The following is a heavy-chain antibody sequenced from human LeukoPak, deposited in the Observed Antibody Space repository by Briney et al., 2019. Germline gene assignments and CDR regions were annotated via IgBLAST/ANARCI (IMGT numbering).Heavy chain of an antibody. Sequence: GGSLTLSCAASGFGFSGYGMHWVRQAPGKGLERVAFIYYDGTESFYADYMKGRFTISRDNSKNTLSLQIYILRADHTSVYYCAKAIWVAATSSWFSLDYWGQGTLVTVSS. CDR2: IYYDGTES. J-gene: IGHJ4*02. CDR1: GFGFSGYG. V-gene: IGHV3-30*02. D-gene: IGHD3-10*01. CDR3: AKAIWVAATSSWFSLDY.